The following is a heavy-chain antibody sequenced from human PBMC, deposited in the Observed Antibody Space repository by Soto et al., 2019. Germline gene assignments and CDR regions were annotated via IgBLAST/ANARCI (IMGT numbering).Heavy chain of an antibody. V-gene: IGHV1-46*01. D-gene: IGHD6-19*01. CDR3: ARESGAYSSGWYYFDY. J-gene: IGHJ4*02. CDR2: INPSGGST. CDR1: GYTFTSYY. Sequence: QVQLVQSGAEVKKPGASVKVSCKASGYTFTSYYMHWVRQAPGQGLEWMGIINPSGGSTSYAQKFQGRVTMTRDTSTSTVYMELSSLRSEDTAVYYCARESGAYSSGWYYFDYWGQGTLVTVSS.